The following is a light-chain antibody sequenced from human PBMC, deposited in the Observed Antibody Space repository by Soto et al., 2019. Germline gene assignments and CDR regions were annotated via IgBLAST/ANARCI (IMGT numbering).Light chain of an antibody. CDR2: GAS. CDR1: QSVGSN. V-gene: IGKV3-15*01. J-gene: IGKJ2*01. CDR3: QQYTNWPYT. Sequence: EIVMTQSPATLSVSPGERASLSCRASQSVGSNLAWYQQTAGQAPRLLIYGASTRATGIPARFSGSGSGTEFRRAISSLQSEHLAVYSCQQYTNWPYTFGQGTKLEIK.